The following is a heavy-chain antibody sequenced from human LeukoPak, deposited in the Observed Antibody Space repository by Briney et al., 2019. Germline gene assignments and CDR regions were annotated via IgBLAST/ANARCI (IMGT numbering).Heavy chain of an antibody. J-gene: IGHJ3*02. CDR3: ARVVGATTGGAFDI. Sequence: ASVKVSCKASGGTFSSYAISWVRQAPGQGLEWMGGIIPIFGTANYAQKFQGRVTITTDESTSTAYMELSSLRSEDTAVYYCARVVGATTGGAFDIWGQGTMVTVSS. CDR1: GGTFSSYA. D-gene: IGHD1-26*01. V-gene: IGHV1-69*05. CDR2: IIPIFGTA.